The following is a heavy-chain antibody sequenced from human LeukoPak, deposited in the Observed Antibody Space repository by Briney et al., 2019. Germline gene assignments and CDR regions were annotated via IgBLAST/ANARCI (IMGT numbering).Heavy chain of an antibody. V-gene: IGHV4-34*01. D-gene: IGHD3-10*01. Sequence: SETLSLTCAVYGGSFSGYYWSWIRQPPGKGLEWIGEINHSGSTNYNPSLKSRVTISVDTSKNQFSLKLSSVTAADTAVYYCARGPFDGSGSYYKLRNFDYWGQGTLVTVSS. CDR3: ARGPFDGSGSYYKLRNFDY. CDR2: INHSGST. CDR1: GGSFSGYY. J-gene: IGHJ4*02.